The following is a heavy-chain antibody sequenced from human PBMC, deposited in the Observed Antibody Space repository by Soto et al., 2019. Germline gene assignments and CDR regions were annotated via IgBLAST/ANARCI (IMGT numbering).Heavy chain of an antibody. Sequence: QMQLVQSGPEVKKPGTSVKVSCKASGFTFTSSAMQWVRQARGQRLEWIGWIVVGSGNTNYAQKFQERVTITRDMSTSTAYMELSSLRSEDTAVYYCAAEPLGCRYYYGMAVWGQGTTVTVSS. CDR3: AAEPLGCRYYYGMAV. CDR2: IVVGSGNT. V-gene: IGHV1-58*02. D-gene: IGHD2-8*01. CDR1: GFTFTSSA. J-gene: IGHJ6*02.